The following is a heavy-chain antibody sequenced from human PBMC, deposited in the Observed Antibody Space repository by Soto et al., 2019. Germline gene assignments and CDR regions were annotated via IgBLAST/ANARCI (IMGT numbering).Heavy chain of an antibody. CDR3: AKEIAASATLWLDP. CDR2: ITSTGDT. D-gene: IGHD6-13*01. CDR1: GFTLNYYA. J-gene: IGHJ5*02. V-gene: IGHV3-23*01. Sequence: GGSLRLSCAASGFTLNYYAINWVRQAPGKGLEWVSAITSTGDTYYVDSVKGRFTISRDNSKNTLYLQMDSLRAEDTAVYYCAKEIAASATLWLDPWGQGTLVTVSS.